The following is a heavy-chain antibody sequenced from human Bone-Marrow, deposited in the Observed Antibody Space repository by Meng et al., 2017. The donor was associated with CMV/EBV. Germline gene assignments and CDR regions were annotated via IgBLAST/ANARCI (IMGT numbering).Heavy chain of an antibody. CDR2: ISGSGGST. CDR1: GFTFSSYA. CDR3: AKNVRMTTVTTYLDY. J-gene: IGHJ4*02. D-gene: IGHD4-17*01. V-gene: IGHV3-23*01. Sequence: SGFTFSSYAMRWVRQAPGKGLEWVSAISGSGGSTYYADSVKGRFTISRDNSKNTLYLQMNSLRAEDTAVYYCAKNVRMTTVTTYLDYWGQGTLVTVSS.